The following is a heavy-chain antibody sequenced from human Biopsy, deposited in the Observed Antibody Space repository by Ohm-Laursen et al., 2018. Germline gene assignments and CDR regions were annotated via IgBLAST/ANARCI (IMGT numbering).Heavy chain of an antibody. CDR1: GGSFTGHY. V-gene: IGHV4-59*11. Sequence: SDTLSLTCPVSGGSFTGHYWSWIRQPPGKGLEWIGHISYTGYTSYKSSLKSRVTISLDTSRKHFSLRLTSLAAAGTAVYYCARGSNEYGGLYFPHWGQGTLVTVSS. D-gene: IGHD4-23*01. CDR3: ARGSNEYGGLYFPH. J-gene: IGHJ1*01. CDR2: ISYTGYT.